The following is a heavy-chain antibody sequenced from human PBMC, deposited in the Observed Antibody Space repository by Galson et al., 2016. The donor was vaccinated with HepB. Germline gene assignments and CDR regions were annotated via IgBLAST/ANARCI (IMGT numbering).Heavy chain of an antibody. Sequence: SVKVSCKASGYTFTSYYVHWVRRAPGQGLEWMGMIHPSGGSTTYAQKFQDRVTLTRDTSTSTVYMQLSSLKSEDTAMYYWARGNTGWYEGDYWGQGTLVTVS. CDR1: GYTFTSYY. V-gene: IGHV1-46*01. CDR3: ARGNTGWYEGDY. CDR2: IHPSGGST. D-gene: IGHD6-19*01. J-gene: IGHJ4*02.